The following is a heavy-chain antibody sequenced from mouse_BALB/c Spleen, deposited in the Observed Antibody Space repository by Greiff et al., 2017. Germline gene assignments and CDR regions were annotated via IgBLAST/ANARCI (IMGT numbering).Heavy chain of an antibody. J-gene: IGHJ2*01. CDR1: GYTFTSYW. D-gene: IGHD2-4*01. Sequence: QVQLKESGAELARPGASVKLSCKASGYTFTSYWMQWVKQRPGQGLEWIGAIYPGDGDTRYTQKFKGKATLTADKSSSTAYMQLSSLASEDSAVYYCARGSMITTGYWGQGTTLTVSS. CDR2: IYPGDGDT. V-gene: IGHV1-87*01. CDR3: ARGSMITTGY.